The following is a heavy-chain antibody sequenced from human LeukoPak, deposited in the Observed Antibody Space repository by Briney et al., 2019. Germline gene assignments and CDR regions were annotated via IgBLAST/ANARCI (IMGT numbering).Heavy chain of an antibody. V-gene: IGHV3-23*01. CDR3: AKVIAADGKDGAFDI. D-gene: IGHD6-13*01. Sequence: PGGSLRLSCAASGFTFSTYVMNWVRQAPGKGLEWVSHITTGGSTDYPDSVKGRFTVSRDSSKNTLYLQMNSLRAEDTAVYYCAKVIAADGKDGAFDIWGQGTMVTVSS. CDR1: GFTFSTYV. CDR2: ITTGGST. J-gene: IGHJ3*02.